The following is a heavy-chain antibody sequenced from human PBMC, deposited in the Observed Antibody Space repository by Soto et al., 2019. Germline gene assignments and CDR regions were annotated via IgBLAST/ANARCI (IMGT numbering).Heavy chain of an antibody. V-gene: IGHV3-48*02. CDR2: ISSSSSTI. Sequence: PGGSLRLSCAASGFTFGSYTMNWVRQAPGKGLEWVSSISSSSSTIYYADSVKGRFTISRDNAKNSLYLQMNSLRDEDTAVYYCARDSGCSYGAVDYWGQGTMVTVSS. J-gene: IGHJ4*02. D-gene: IGHD5-18*01. CDR3: ARDSGCSYGAVDY. CDR1: GFTFGSYT.